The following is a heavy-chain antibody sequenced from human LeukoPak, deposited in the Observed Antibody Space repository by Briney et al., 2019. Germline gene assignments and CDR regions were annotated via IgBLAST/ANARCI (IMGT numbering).Heavy chain of an antibody. J-gene: IGHJ6*03. CDR2: IYTSGST. V-gene: IGHV4-61*02. CDR1: GGSISSGSYY. D-gene: IGHD3-10*01. Sequence: PSETLSLTCTVSGGSISSGSYYWSWIRRPAGKGLEWIGRIYTSGSTNYNPSLKSRVTISVDTSKNQFSLKLSSVTAADTAVYYCARVMGWFGDVYMDVWGKGTTVTVSS. CDR3: ARVMGWFGDVYMDV.